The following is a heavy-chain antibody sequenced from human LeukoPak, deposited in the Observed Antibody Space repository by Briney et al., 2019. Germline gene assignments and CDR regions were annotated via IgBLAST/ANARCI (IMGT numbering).Heavy chain of an antibody. D-gene: IGHD2-15*01. CDR2: IPYDGSNK. J-gene: IGHJ6*02. CDR3: ARASYCSGGSCYYYYGMDV. Sequence: GRSLRLSCAASGFTFSSYGMHWVRQAPGKGLEWVAVIPYDGSNKYYADSVKGRFTISRDNSKNTLYLQMNSLRAEDTAVYYCARASYCSGGSCYYYYGMDVWGQGTTVTVSS. V-gene: IGHV3-30*03. CDR1: GFTFSSYG.